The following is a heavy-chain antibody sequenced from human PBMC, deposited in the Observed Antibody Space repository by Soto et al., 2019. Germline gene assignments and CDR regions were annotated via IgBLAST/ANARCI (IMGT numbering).Heavy chain of an antibody. CDR2: IYYSGST. CDR3: ARGKVVPAVNYYYYYMDV. V-gene: IGHV4-59*02. J-gene: IGHJ6*03. Sequence: SETLSLTCTVSGGSVSSYYWSWIRQPPGKGLEWIGYIYYSGSTNYNPSLKSRVTISVDTSKNQFSLKLSSVTAADTAVYYCARGKVVPAVNYYYYYMDVWGKGTTVTVSS. CDR1: GGSVSSYY. D-gene: IGHD2-2*01.